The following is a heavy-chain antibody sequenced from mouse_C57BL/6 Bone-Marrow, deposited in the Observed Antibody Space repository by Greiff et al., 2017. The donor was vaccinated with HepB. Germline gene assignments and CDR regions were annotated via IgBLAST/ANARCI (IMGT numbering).Heavy chain of an antibody. CDR1: GYTFTSYG. CDR3: ARSEIYFGFAY. V-gene: IGHV1-81*01. D-gene: IGHD2-1*01. Sequence: VKLVESGAELARPGASVKLSCKASGYTFTSYGISWVKQRTGQGLEWIGEIYPRSGNTYYNEKFKGKATLTADKSSSTAYMELRSLTSEDSAVYFCARSEIYFGFAYWGQGTLVTVSA. CDR2: IYPRSGNT. J-gene: IGHJ3*01.